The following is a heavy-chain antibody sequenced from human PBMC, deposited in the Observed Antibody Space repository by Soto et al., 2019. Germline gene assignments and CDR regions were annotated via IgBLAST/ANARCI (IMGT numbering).Heavy chain of an antibody. CDR2: INPSGGST. CDR3: AREGPYYYDSSGSLDV. CDR1: GYTFTGYY. D-gene: IGHD3-22*01. V-gene: IGHV1-46*01. Sequence: ASVKVSCKASGYTFTGYYMHWVRQAPGQGLEWMGIINPSGGSTNYVQKFQGRVTMTRDTSTSTVYMELSSLRSEDTAVYYCAREGPYYYDSSGSLDVWGQGTTVTVSS. J-gene: IGHJ6*02.